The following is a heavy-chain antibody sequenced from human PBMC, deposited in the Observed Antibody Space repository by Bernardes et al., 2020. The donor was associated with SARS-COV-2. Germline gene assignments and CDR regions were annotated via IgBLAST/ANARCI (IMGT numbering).Heavy chain of an antibody. Sequence: ASVKVSCKASGYTFTSYDINWVRQATGQGLEWMGWMNPNSGNTGYAQKFQGRVTMTRNTSISTAYMELSSLRSEDTAVYYCARSWVVVVPAATLYGMDVWGQGTTVTVSS. D-gene: IGHD2-2*01. CDR2: MNPNSGNT. CDR1: GYTFTSYD. V-gene: IGHV1-8*01. CDR3: ARSWVVVVPAATLYGMDV. J-gene: IGHJ6*02.